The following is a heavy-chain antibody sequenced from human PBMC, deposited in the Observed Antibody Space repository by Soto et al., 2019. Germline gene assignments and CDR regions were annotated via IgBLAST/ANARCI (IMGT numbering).Heavy chain of an antibody. D-gene: IGHD3-16*01. CDR3: ARENSAWGRDH. J-gene: IGHJ4*02. Sequence: EVQLVESGGGLVKPGESLRLSCAASGFTFRNYGMSWVRQAPGKGLEWVSSITSSSSYIYYTDSLKGRFTISRDNGKNSLYLQMNSLRVEDTAVYYCARENSAWGRDHWGQGTLVTVSS. CDR2: ITSSSSYI. CDR1: GFTFRNYG. V-gene: IGHV3-21*01.